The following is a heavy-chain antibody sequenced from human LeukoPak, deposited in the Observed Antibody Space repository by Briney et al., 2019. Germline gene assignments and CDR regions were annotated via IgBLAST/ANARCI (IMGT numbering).Heavy chain of an antibody. CDR2: VFTDGSS. V-gene: IGHV4-4*07. Sequence: PSETLSLTCSVSGGSIRGYYWSWIRQPAGKGLEWIGRVFTDGSSNYNPSLKSRVTMSVDTSNNQFSLKLSSVTAADTAVYYCARDLGLSLGYWGQGTLVTVSS. J-gene: IGHJ4*02. CDR3: ARDLGLSLGY. CDR1: GGSIRGYY. D-gene: IGHD3-16*01.